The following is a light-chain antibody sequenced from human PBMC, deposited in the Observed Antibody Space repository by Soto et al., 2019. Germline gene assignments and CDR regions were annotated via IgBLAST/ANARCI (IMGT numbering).Light chain of an antibody. CDR2: GAS. J-gene: IGKJ4*01. CDR1: QTVLSN. Sequence: EIVMTQSPATLSVSPGERATLSCRASQTVLSNLAWYQQKPGQAPRLLIYGASTRATGIPARFSGSGSGTEFTLTISSLQSEDFATYYCQQYHSYPLTFGGGTKVEIK. V-gene: IGKV3-15*01. CDR3: QQYHSYPLT.